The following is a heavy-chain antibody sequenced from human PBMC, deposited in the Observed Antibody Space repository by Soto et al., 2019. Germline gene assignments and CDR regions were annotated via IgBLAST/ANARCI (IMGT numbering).Heavy chain of an antibody. CDR2: IYYSGST. CDR3: ARDIGTGRRPYYFDY. CDR1: VGSISIGDYY. Sequence: SETLSVTCTFSVGSISIGDYYWSWIRQPPGKGLEWIGYIYYSGSTYYNPSLKSRVTISVDTSKNQFSLKLSSVTAADTAVYYCARDIGTGRRPYYFDYWGQGTMVTVSS. D-gene: IGHD3-16*02. V-gene: IGHV4-30-4*01. J-gene: IGHJ4*02.